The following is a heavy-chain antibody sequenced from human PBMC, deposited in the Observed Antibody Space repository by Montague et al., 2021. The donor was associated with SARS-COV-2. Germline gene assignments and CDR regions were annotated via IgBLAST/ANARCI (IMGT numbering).Heavy chain of an antibody. CDR2: VYYTGRT. CDR1: GGSVRSAIYY. Sequence: SETLSLTCTVSGGSVRSAIYYLVWIRQPPEKGLEWIGRVYYTGRTSYNSSLMVRVTISVDTSQNQFSLKLNSVTAADTAVYFCARHKRVVERAPLGGMDVWGQGTTVVVSS. J-gene: IGHJ6*02. CDR3: ARHKRVVERAPLGGMDV. V-gene: IGHV4-39*01. D-gene: IGHD5-24*01.